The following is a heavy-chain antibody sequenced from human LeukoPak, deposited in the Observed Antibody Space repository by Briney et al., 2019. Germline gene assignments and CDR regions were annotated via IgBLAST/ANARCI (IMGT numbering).Heavy chain of an antibody. CDR3: ARDHGSGSYGMDV. CDR1: GGSISRGDYY. D-gene: IGHD3-10*01. J-gene: IGHJ6*02. CDR2: IYYSGST. Sequence: PSQTLSLTCTVSGGSISRGDYYWSWIRQPSGKSLEWIGYIYYSGSTYYNPSLKSRVTISVDTSKNQFSLKLSSVTAADTAVYYCARDHGSGSYGMDVWGQGTTVTVSS. V-gene: IGHV4-30-4*01.